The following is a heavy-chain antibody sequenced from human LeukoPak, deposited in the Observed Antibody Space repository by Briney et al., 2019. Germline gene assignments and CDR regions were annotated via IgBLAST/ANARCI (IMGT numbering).Heavy chain of an antibody. D-gene: IGHD3-16*02. Sequence: HGESLKISCKGSGYSFTSYWIGWVRQMPGKGLEWMGIIYPGDSDTRYRPSFQGQVTISADKSISTAYLQWSSLKASDTAMYYCARSELSLSGAFDMWGQGTMITVSS. CDR3: ARSELSLSGAFDM. CDR2: IYPGDSDT. CDR1: GYSFTSYW. J-gene: IGHJ3*02. V-gene: IGHV5-51*01.